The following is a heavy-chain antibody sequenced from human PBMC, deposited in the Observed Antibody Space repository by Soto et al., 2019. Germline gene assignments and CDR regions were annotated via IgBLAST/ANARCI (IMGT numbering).Heavy chain of an antibody. J-gene: IGHJ5*02. CDR3: ASSSSWYSKLGFDP. CDR2: IYYSGST. V-gene: IGHV4-59*01. D-gene: IGHD6-13*01. Sequence: PSETLSLTCTVSGGSISRYYWSWIRQPPGKGLEWIGYIYYSGSTNYNPSLKSRVTISVDTSKNQFSLKLSSVTAADTAVYYCASSSSWYSKLGFDPWGQGTLVTVSS. CDR1: GGSISRYY.